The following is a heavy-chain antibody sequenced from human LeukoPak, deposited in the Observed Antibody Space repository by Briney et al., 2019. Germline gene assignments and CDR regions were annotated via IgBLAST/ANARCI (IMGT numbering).Heavy chain of an antibody. CDR1: GFTFSAYG. J-gene: IGHJ4*02. Sequence: GGSLRLSCAASGFTFSAYGMSWIRQVPGKGLEWVSADSVHGGGPYYADSVNGRFTMSRDNSENTVYLQMDSLRAEDTALYYCAKEDVGAAPHFWGQGTLVTVSS. CDR2: DSVHGGGP. V-gene: IGHV3-23*01. CDR3: AKEDVGAAPHF. D-gene: IGHD2-15*01.